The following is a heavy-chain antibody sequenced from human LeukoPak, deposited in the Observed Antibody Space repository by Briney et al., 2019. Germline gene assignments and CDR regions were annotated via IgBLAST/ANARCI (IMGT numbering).Heavy chain of an antibody. D-gene: IGHD3-22*01. CDR1: GFTFSGFN. CDR3: NFYGSSAR. CDR2: ISNKANNYAT. V-gene: IGHV3-73*01. Sequence: GGSLRLSCAASGFTFSGFNIHWVRQASGKGLEWVGRISNKANNYATAYAASVKGRFTISRDDSKSTAYLQMNSLETDDTAVYYCNFYGSSARWGQGTLVTVSS. J-gene: IGHJ4*02.